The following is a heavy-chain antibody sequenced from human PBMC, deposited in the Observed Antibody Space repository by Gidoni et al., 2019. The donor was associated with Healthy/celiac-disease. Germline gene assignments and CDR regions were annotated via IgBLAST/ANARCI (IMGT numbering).Heavy chain of an antibody. J-gene: IGHJ5*02. CDR3: ARRKKEPWFDP. CDR2: T. V-gene: IGHV4-4*02. Sequence: TNYNPSLKSRVTISVDKSKNQFSLKLSSVTAADTAVYYCARRKKEPWFDPWGQGTLVTVSS.